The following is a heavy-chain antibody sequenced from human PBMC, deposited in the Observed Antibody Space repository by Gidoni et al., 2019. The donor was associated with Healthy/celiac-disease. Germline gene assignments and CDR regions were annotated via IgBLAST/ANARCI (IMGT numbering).Heavy chain of an antibody. J-gene: IGHJ4*02. CDR2: ISYDGSNK. V-gene: IGHV3-30*04. Sequence: QVQLVESGGGVVQPGRSLRLSCAASGFTFSSYAMHWVRQAPGKGLEWVAVISYDGSNKYYADSVKGRFTISRDNSKNTLYLQMNSLRAEDTAVYYCATENGYSYSDYWGQGTLVTVSS. CDR3: ATENGYSYSDY. CDR1: GFTFSSYA. D-gene: IGHD5-18*01.